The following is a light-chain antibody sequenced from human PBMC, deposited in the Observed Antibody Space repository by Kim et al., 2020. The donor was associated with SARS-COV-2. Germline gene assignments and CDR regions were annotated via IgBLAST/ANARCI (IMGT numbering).Light chain of an antibody. CDR1: NIGSKS. J-gene: IGLJ2*01. CDR3: QVWDTSSDHPGV. V-gene: IGLV3-21*04. CDR2: YDS. Sequence: SYELTQPPSVSVAPGKTARITCGGNNIGSKSVHWYQQKPGQAPVLVIYYDSDRPSGIPERLSGSNSGNTATLTISRVAAGDEADYYCQVWDTSSDHPGVF.